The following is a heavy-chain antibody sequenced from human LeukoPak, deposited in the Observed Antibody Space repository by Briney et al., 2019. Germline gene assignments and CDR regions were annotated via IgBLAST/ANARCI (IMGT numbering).Heavy chain of an antibody. J-gene: IGHJ3*02. CDR2: IHSDGINT. CDR1: GFTFSSYW. CDR3: ARGGGDHAFDI. D-gene: IGHD2-21*02. Sequence: PGGSLRLSYAACGFTFSSYWMHWVRQAPGEGLVWVSRIHSDGINTIYADSVKDRFTVSRDNAKNTLYLQMNSLRAEDTAVYFCARGGGDHAFDIWGQGTMVTVSS. V-gene: IGHV3-74*01.